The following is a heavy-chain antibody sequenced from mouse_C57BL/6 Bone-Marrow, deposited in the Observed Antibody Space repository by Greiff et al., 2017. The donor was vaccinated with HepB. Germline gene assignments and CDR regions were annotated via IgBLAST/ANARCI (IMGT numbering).Heavy chain of an antibody. D-gene: IGHD2-4*01. J-gene: IGHJ2*01. CDR2: IYPRSGNT. V-gene: IGHV1-81*01. CDR3: ARNGVYDDYDENYFDY. Sequence: QVQLQQSGAELARPGASVKLSCKASGYTFTSYGIRWVKQRTGQGLEWIGEIYPRSGNTYYNEKFKGKATLTADKSSSTAYMELRSLTSEDSAVYFCARNGVYDDYDENYFDYWGQGTTLTVSS. CDR1: GYTFTSYG.